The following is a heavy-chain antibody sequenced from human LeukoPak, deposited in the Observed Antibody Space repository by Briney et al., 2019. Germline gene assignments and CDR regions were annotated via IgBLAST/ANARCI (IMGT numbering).Heavy chain of an antibody. J-gene: IGHJ3*02. D-gene: IGHD2-8*01. CDR1: GYSFTSYW. V-gene: IGHV5-51*01. CDR2: IYSGDSDT. Sequence: PGESLKISRKGSGYSFTSYWIGWVRQMPGKGLEWVGIIYSGDSDTTYSPSFQGQVTISADKCISTAYLQWSSLKASDTAMYYCAATRILYKWWEGAFDIWGQGTMVTVSS. CDR3: AATRILYKWWEGAFDI.